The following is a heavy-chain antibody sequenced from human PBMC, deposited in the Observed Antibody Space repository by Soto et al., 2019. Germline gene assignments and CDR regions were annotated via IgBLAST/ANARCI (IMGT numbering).Heavy chain of an antibody. V-gene: IGHV3-64D*06. D-gene: IGHD3-16*01. CDR2: STYIGGTP. CDR3: AKAYSHGRFPDY. CDR1: GFTLKDSA. Sequence: GGSLRLSCSASGFTLKDSAMHWVRQAPGRGLEQVAASTYIGGTPCYADSVKGRFTISRDNSQNTLYLQMSSLRPEDTGVYFCAKAYSHGRFPDYWGQGTLVTVSS. J-gene: IGHJ4*02.